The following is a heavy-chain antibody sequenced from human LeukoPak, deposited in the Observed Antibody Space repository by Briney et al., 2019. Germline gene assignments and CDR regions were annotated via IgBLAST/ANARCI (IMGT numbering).Heavy chain of an antibody. CDR2: ISFDGSQK. CDR1: GFTFSNYG. Sequence: GGSLRLSCAASGFTFSNYGMHWVRQAPGKGLEWVALISFDGSQKYYADSVKGRFTISRDNSKNTLYLQMNSLRAEDTAVYYCARNRRITAAGDGMDVWGQGTTVTVSS. V-gene: IGHV3-30*19. D-gene: IGHD6-13*01. J-gene: IGHJ6*02. CDR3: ARNRRITAAGDGMDV.